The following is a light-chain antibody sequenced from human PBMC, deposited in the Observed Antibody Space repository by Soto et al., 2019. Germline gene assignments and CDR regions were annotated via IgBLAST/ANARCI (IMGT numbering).Light chain of an antibody. Sequence: EVVLTQSPGTLSLSPGERATLSCRASQSVSSGYLSWYQQKPGQAPSLLIYAASTRATDIPARFSGSGSGTDFTLTISSLQPEDFAVYYCQQDYKLPPTFGQGTKVDIK. CDR3: QQDYKLPPT. V-gene: IGKV3D-7*01. J-gene: IGKJ1*01. CDR2: AAS. CDR1: QSVSSGY.